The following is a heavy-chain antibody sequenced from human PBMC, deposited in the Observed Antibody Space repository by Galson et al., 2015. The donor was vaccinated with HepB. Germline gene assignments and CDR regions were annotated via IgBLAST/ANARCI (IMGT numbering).Heavy chain of an antibody. D-gene: IGHD2-2*02. V-gene: IGHV3-7*03. CDR2: IKQDGSEK. CDR1: GFTFSNYW. Sequence: SLRLSCAASGFTFSNYWMSWVRQAPGKGLEWVANIKQDGSEKYYVDSVKGRFTISRDNAKNSLYLQMNSLRAEDTAVYYCARAGVVVPAAINWIGAFDIWGQGTMVTVSS. J-gene: IGHJ3*02. CDR3: ARAGVVVPAAINWIGAFDI.